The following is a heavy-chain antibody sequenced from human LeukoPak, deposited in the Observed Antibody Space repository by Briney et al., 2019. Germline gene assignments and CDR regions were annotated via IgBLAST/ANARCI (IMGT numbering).Heavy chain of an antibody. V-gene: IGHV3-30*18. J-gene: IGHJ4*02. Sequence: GRSLRLSCAASGFTFSSYGMQWVRQAPGKGLEWVAVISYDGRNKHYPDSVKGRFTISRDISTDTLWLQMDSLRTEDTAVYYCAKGPLRGTAAAIDYWGQGTLVTVSS. D-gene: IGHD2-2*01. CDR3: AKGPLRGTAAAIDY. CDR1: GFTFSSYG. CDR2: ISYDGRNK.